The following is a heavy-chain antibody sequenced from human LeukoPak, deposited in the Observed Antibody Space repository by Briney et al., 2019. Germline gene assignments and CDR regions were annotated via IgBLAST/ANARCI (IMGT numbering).Heavy chain of an antibody. CDR2: IYSGGTP. CDR3: ARGPELHDFDY. CDR1: GFTVSSNY. J-gene: IGHJ4*02. Sequence: GGSLRLSCAVFGFTVSSNYMTWVRQAPGKGLEWVSIIYSGGTPYYADSVKGRFTISRDNSKSTLFLQMNSLRAEDTAVYYCARGPELHDFDYWGQETLVTVSS. D-gene: IGHD1-14*01. V-gene: IGHV3-66*02.